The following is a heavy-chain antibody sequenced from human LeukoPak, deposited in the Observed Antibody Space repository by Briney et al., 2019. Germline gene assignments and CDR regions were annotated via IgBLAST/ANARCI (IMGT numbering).Heavy chain of an antibody. CDR1: GGTVSSYA. Sequence: SVKVSCKASGGTVSSYAISWVRQAPGQGLEWMGGIIPIFGTANYAQKFQGRVTITADESTSTAYMELSSLRSEDTAVYYCARLADTYYYDSSGYYSNWFDPWGQGTLVTVSS. CDR2: IIPIFGTA. J-gene: IGHJ5*02. CDR3: ARLADTYYYDSSGYYSNWFDP. D-gene: IGHD3-22*01. V-gene: IGHV1-69*13.